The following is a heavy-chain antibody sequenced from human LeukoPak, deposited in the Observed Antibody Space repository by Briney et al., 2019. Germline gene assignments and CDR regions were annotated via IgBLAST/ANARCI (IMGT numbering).Heavy chain of an antibody. CDR2: ISYDGSNK. V-gene: IGHV3-30*04. CDR3: AKDEVLLLWFGRTNWFDP. CDR1: GFTFSSYA. D-gene: IGHD3-10*01. J-gene: IGHJ5*02. Sequence: GGSLRLSCAASGFTFSSYAMHWVRQAPGKGLEWVAVISYDGSNKYYADSVKGRFTISRDNSKNTLYLQMNSLRAEDTAVYYCAKDEVLLLWFGRTNWFDPWGQGTLVTVSS.